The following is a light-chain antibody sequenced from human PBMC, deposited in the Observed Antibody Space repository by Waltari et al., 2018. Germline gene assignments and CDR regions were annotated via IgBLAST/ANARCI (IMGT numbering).Light chain of an antibody. J-gene: IGKJ4*01. CDR1: QDINNY. CDR2: VAS. V-gene: IGKV1-33*01. Sequence: IHMTQSPSSLSASVGDRAIFTRQASQDINNYLNWYHQKPGKAPKFLIYVASKWETGVPSRFSGGESGTTFTFTFSYLEPKDVGTYYCQQQAGLPVTFGGGTKVEI. CDR3: QQQAGLPVT.